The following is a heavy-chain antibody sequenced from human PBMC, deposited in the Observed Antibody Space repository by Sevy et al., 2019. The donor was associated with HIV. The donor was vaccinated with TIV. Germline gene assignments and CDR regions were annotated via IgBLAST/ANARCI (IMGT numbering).Heavy chain of an antibody. Sequence: SETLSLTCTVSGGSFSSYYWSWIRQPPGKGLEWIGYIYYSGSTNYNPSLKSRVTISVDTSKNQFSLKLSSVTAADTAVYYCARVRTYSSGWYYFDYWGQGTLVTVSS. CDR1: GGSFSSYY. V-gene: IGHV4-59*01. D-gene: IGHD6-19*01. J-gene: IGHJ4*02. CDR2: IYYSGST. CDR3: ARVRTYSSGWYYFDY.